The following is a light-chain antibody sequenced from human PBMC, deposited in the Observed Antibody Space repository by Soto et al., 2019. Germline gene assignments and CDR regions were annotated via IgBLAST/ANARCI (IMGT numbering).Light chain of an antibody. CDR3: QQFGGSPLLT. Sequence: ETVLTQSPGTLSLSPGERATLSCRASQSVSSNYLAWYQQKPGQAPRLVIYATSSRATGIPDRFSGSGSGTDFTLTISGLEPEDFAVYYCQQFGGSPLLTFGGGTKVDIK. J-gene: IGKJ4*01. V-gene: IGKV3-20*01. CDR2: ATS. CDR1: QSVSSNY.